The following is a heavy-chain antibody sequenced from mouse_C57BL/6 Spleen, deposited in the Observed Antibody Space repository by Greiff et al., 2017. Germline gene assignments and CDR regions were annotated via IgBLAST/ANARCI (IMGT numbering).Heavy chain of an antibody. CDR2: ISDGGSYT. CDR1: GFTFSSYA. Sequence: EVMLVESGGGLVKPGGSLKLSCAASGFTFSSYAMSWVRQTPEKRLEWVATISDGGSYTYYPDNVKGRFTISRDNAKNNLYLQMGHLKSEDTAMYYCARGGYGYFFDYWGQGTTLTVSS. CDR3: ARGGYGYFFDY. V-gene: IGHV5-4*03. D-gene: IGHD2-10*02. J-gene: IGHJ2*01.